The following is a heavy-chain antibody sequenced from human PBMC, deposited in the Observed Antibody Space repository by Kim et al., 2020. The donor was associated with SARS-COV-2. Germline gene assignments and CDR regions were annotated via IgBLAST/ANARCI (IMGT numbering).Heavy chain of an antibody. CDR1: GYTFTSYA. CDR3: ARAEPNTMVRGGGGDYFDY. V-gene: IGHV1-3*01. J-gene: IGHJ4*02. Sequence: ASVKVSCKASGYTFTSYAMHWVRQAPGQRLEWMGWINAGNGNTKYSQKFQGRVTITRDTSASTAYMELSSLRSEDTAVYYCARAEPNTMVRGGGGDYFDYWGQGTLVTVSS. CDR2: INAGNGNT. D-gene: IGHD3-10*01.